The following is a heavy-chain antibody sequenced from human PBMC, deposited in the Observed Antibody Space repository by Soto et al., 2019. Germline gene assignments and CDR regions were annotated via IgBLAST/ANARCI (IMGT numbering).Heavy chain of an antibody. CDR1: GYTLTSYA. CDR2: INAGNDNT. CDR3: ARSIVVVTAADY. D-gene: IGHD2-21*02. Sequence: QVQLVQSGAEVKKPGASVKVSCKASGYTLTSYAMHWVRQAPGQRLEWMGWINAGNDNTKYSQKFQGRVTITRDTSASTAYMELSSLRSEDTAVYYCARSIVVVTAADYWGQGTLVTVSS. J-gene: IGHJ4*02. V-gene: IGHV1-3*01.